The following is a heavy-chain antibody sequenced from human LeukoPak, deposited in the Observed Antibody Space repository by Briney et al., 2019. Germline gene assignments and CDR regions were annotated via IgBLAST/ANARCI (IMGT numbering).Heavy chain of an antibody. CDR2: ISSSSSTI. J-gene: IGHJ4*02. CDR3: ASSPGSYKYYFDY. D-gene: IGHD1-26*01. CDR1: GFTFSSYS. Sequence: GGSLRLSCAASGFTFSSYSMNRVRQAPGKGLEWVSYISSSSSTIYYADSVKGRFTISRDNAKNSLYLQMNSLRAEDTAVYYCASSPGSYKYYFDYWGQGTLVTVSS. V-gene: IGHV3-48*01.